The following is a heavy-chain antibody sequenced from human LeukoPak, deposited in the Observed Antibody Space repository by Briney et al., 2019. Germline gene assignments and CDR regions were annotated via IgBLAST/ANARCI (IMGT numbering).Heavy chain of an antibody. CDR3: ARVKNSYFDY. CDR2: IYSGGST. D-gene: IGHD2/OR15-2a*01. V-gene: IGHV3-53*01. J-gene: IGHJ4*02. Sequence: GGSLRLSCAASGFTVSFNHMTWVRQPPGKGLEWVSVIYSGGSTYYADSLKGRFTISRDNSKNTLYLQMNSLRAEDTAVYYCARVKNSYFDYWGQGALVTVSS. CDR1: GFTVSFNH.